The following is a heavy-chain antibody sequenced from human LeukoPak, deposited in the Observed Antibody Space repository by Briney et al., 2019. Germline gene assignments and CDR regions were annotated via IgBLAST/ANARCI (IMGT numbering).Heavy chain of an antibody. CDR1: GFTVSSNY. CDR3: AKGMGAPSGGLVVPAAPGPYYFDY. Sequence: GGSLRLSCAASGFTVSSNYMSWVRQAPGKGLEWVSAISGSGGSTYYADSVKGRFTISRDNSKNTLYLQMNSLRAEDTAVYYCAKGMGAPSGGLVVPAAPGPYYFDYWGQGTLVTVSS. V-gene: IGHV3-23*01. CDR2: ISGSGGST. J-gene: IGHJ4*02. D-gene: IGHD2-2*01.